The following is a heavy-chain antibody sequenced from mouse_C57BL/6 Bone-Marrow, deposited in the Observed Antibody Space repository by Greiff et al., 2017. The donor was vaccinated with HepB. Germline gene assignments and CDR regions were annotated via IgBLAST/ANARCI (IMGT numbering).Heavy chain of an antibody. D-gene: IGHD1-1*01. CDR3: ASSNLITTVVDWYFDV. CDR1: GYTFTSYW. V-gene: IGHV1-55*01. CDR2: IYPGSGST. J-gene: IGHJ1*03. Sequence: QVQLQQPGAELVKPGASVKMSCKASGYTFTSYWITWVKQRPGQGLEWIGDIYPGSGSTNYNEKFKSKATLTVDTSSSTAYMQLSSLTSEDSAVYCCASSNLITTVVDWYFDVWGTGTTVTVSS.